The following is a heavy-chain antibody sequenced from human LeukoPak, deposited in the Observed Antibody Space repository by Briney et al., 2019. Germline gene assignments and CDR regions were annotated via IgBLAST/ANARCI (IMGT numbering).Heavy chain of an antibody. J-gene: IGHJ4*02. Sequence: GGSLRLSCAASGFTFSDYYMSWIRQAPGKGLEWVSYISSSSSYTNYADSVKGRFTISRDNAKNSLYLQMNSLRAEDTAVYYCARDLGYCSGGSCPGFDYWGQGTLVTVSS. V-gene: IGHV3-11*06. CDR2: ISSSSSYT. CDR3: ARDLGYCSGGSCPGFDY. D-gene: IGHD2-15*01. CDR1: GFTFSDYY.